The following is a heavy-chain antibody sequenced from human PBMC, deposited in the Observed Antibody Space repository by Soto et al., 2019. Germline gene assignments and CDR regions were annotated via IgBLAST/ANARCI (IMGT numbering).Heavy chain of an antibody. V-gene: IGHV3-23*01. CDR3: AKGQYCGVDCELKGDLVVGAFDI. D-gene: IGHD2-21*02. J-gene: IGHJ3*02. CDR1: GFTFSSYA. Sequence: GGFLRLSCAASGFTFSSYAMSWVRQAPGKGLEWVSAISGSGGSTYYADSVKGRFTISRDNSKNTLYLQMNSLRAEDTAVYYCAKGQYCGVDCELKGDLVVGAFDIWGQGTMVTVS. CDR2: ISGSGGST.